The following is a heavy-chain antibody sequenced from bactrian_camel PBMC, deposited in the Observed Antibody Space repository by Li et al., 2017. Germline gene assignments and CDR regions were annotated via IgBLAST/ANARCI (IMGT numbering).Heavy chain of an antibody. Sequence: HVQLVESLGGSVQAGGSLRLSCAVSGFSSFCMKWLRQAPGKAREGVAVIYTSSGSTDYADSVKGRFTISHVNANNALHLQMNALKPEDTAVYYCAADLGWCGSRPLQREFRNWGQGTQVTVS. CDR3: AADLGWCGSRPLQREFRN. D-gene: IGHD2*01. CDR2: IYTSSGST. V-gene: IGHV3S1*01. CDR1: GFSSFC. J-gene: IGHJ4*01.